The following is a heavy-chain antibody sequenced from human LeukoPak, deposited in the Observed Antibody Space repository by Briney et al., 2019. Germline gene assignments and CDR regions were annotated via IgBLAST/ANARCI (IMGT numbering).Heavy chain of an antibody. V-gene: IGHV1-69*01. CDR1: GGTFSNYA. CDR3: AREGQYSSGWYRADRFDY. D-gene: IGHD6-19*01. Sequence: SVKVSCKASGGTFSNYAISWVRQAPGQGLEWMGGIIPIFGTANYAQKFQGRVTITADESTSAAYMELSSRRSDDTAVYYCAREGQYSSGWYRADRFDYWGQGTLVTVSS. CDR2: IIPIFGTA. J-gene: IGHJ4*02.